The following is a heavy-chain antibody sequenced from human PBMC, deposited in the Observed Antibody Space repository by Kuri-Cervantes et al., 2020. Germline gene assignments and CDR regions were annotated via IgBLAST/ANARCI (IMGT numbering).Heavy chain of an antibody. V-gene: IGHV1-18*01. CDR1: GYTFTSYG. CDR3: AKLVITFGGVIVFDAFDI. J-gene: IGHJ3*02. D-gene: IGHD3-16*02. CDR2: ISAYNGNA. Sequence: ASVKVSCNASGYTFTSYGISWLRQAPGQGLEGLGWISAYNGNANYAQKLQGRVIMTTDTSTSTAYMELRSLRSDDTAVYYCAKLVITFGGVIVFDAFDIWGQGTMVTVSS.